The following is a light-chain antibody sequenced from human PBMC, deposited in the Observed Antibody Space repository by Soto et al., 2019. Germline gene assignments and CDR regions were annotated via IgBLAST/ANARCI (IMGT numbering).Light chain of an antibody. J-gene: IGKJ2*01. CDR3: QQYDSSPLYT. V-gene: IGKV3-20*01. CDR2: GAS. Sequence: DIVLTQSPGTLSLSPGERATLSCRASQSVRGNYLAWYQQKPGQAPRLLSYGASSRATGIPDRFSGSGSGTDFTLTISRLEPEDFAVYYCQQYDSSPLYTFGQGTKLEIK. CDR1: QSVRGNY.